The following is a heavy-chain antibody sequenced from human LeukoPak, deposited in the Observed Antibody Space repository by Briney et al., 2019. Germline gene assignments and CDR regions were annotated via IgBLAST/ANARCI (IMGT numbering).Heavy chain of an antibody. CDR3: ARVYGGNSYYYYYYYMDV. D-gene: IGHD4-23*01. Sequence: KASETLSLTCAVYGGSFSGYYWSWIRQPPGKGLEWIGEINHSGSTNYNPSLKSRVTISVDTSKNQFSLKLSSVTAADAAVYYCARVYGGNSYYYYYYYMDVWGKGTTVTVSS. CDR2: INHSGST. V-gene: IGHV4-34*01. CDR1: GGSFSGYY. J-gene: IGHJ6*03.